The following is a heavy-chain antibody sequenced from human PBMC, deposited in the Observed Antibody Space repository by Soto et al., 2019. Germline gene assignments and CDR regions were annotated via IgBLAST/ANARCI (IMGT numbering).Heavy chain of an antibody. D-gene: IGHD5-18*01. Sequence: ASLKVSCKTSGYTFSSYTISCVRQAPGQGLEWMGRIIPILGIANYAQKFQGRVTITADKSTSTAYMELSSLRSEDTAVYYCARSQDTAMVPYYYYGMEVWGQGTTVTVSS. CDR2: IIPILGIA. J-gene: IGHJ6*02. V-gene: IGHV1-69*02. CDR1: GYTFSSYT. CDR3: ARSQDTAMVPYYYYGMEV.